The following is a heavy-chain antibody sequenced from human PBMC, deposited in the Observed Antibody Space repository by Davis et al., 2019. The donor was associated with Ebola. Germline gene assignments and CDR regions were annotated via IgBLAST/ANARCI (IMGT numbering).Heavy chain of an antibody. CDR3: AVPGIAAAGTPPGAQNYFDY. Sequence: ASVKVSCKASGYTFTSYYMHWVRQAPGQGLEWMGRINPNSGGTNYAQKFQGRVTMTRDTSISTAYMELSRLRSDDTAVYYCAVPGIAAAGTPPGAQNYFDYWGQGTLVTVSS. D-gene: IGHD6-13*01. V-gene: IGHV1-2*06. CDR1: GYTFTSYY. CDR2: INPNSGGT. J-gene: IGHJ4*02.